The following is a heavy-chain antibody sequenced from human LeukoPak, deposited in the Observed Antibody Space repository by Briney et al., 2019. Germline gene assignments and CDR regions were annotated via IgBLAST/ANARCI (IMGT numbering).Heavy chain of an antibody. J-gene: IGHJ3*02. Sequence: SETLSLTCTVSGGSISSSSYYWGWIRQPPGKGLEWIGSIYYSGSTYYNPSLKSRVTISVDTSKNQFPLKLSSVTAADTAVYYCARGPYSSGWEPDSAFDIWGQGTMVTVSS. D-gene: IGHD6-19*01. CDR1: GGSISSSSYY. CDR2: IYYSGST. CDR3: ARGPYSSGWEPDSAFDI. V-gene: IGHV4-39*06.